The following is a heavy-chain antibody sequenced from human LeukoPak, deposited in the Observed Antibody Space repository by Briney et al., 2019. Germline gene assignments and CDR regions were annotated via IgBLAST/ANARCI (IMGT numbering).Heavy chain of an antibody. V-gene: IGHV3-33*01. CDR3: ARASYYDFWSGYYIYYYGMDV. J-gene: IGHJ6*02. D-gene: IGHD3-3*01. Sequence: PGGSLRLSCAASGFTFSSYGMHWVRQAPGKGLEWVAVIWYDGSNKYYADSVKGRFTISRDNSKNTLYLQMNSLRAEDTAVYYCARASYYDFWSGYYIYYYGMDVWGQGTTVTVSS. CDR1: GFTFSSYG. CDR2: IWYDGSNK.